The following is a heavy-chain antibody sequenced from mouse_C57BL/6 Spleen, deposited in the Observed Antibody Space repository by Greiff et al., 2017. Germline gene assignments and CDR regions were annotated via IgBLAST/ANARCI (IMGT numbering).Heavy chain of an antibody. V-gene: IGHV7-3*01. D-gene: IGHD1-1*01. CDR3: ARYMNYGSSLYAMDY. J-gene: IGHJ4*01. CDR1: GFTFTDYY. Sequence: EVQLQESGGGLVQPGGSLSLSCAASGFTFTDYYMSWVRQPPGKALEWLGFIRNKANGYTTEYSASVKGRFTISRDNSQSILYLQMNALRAEDSATYYCARYMNYGSSLYAMDYWGQGTSVTVSS. CDR2: IRNKANGYTT.